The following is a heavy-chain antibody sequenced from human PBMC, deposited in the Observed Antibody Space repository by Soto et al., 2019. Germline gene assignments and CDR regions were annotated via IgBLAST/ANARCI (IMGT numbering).Heavy chain of an antibody. J-gene: IGHJ2*01. CDR3: VKKIAGTTTNGAYWYVDL. Sequence: EVQLLESGGDLVQPGGSLRLSCAASGFTFGDFAMNWVRQAPGKGLERVSGITGGGDYTFYADSVKARFTISRVQSKNTVYLQMNSRRAEDTALYYCVKKIAGTTTNGAYWYVDLWGRGTLVTVSS. D-gene: IGHD2-8*01. CDR2: ITGGGDYT. CDR1: GFTFGDFA. V-gene: IGHV3-23*01.